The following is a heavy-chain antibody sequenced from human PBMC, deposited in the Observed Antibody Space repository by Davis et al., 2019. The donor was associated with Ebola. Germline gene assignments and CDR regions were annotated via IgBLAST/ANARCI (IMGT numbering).Heavy chain of an antibody. V-gene: IGHV4-34*01. Sequence: PSETLSLTCTVYGGSFSGYYWTWVRQPPGKGLEWIGEINRGGITHYNPSLHNRVTISVDTSKRQISLKLSSVTAADTAMYYCALGYFGQDPLDFWGQGAMVTVSS. CDR2: INRGGIT. CDR1: GGSFSGYY. CDR3: ALGYFGQDPLDF. J-gene: IGHJ4*02. D-gene: IGHD3-9*01.